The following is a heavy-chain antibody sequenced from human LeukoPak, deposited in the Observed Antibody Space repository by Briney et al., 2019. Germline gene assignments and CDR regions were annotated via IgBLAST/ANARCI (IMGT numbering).Heavy chain of an antibody. CDR2: FCWNSCTI. J-gene: IGHJ2*01. V-gene: IGHV3-9*01. CDR3: AKSSRPEGRRKLYWYFDL. D-gene: IGHD1-14*01. Sequence: LSCASSEFTHHHYAMHWVHQAPGKGLEWVSVFCWNSCTIDYAHSVKGRFPISRVNPKNSLYMQMNSLRAEDTALYYCAKSSRPEGRRKLYWYFDLWGRGTLVTVSS. CDR1: EFTHHHYA.